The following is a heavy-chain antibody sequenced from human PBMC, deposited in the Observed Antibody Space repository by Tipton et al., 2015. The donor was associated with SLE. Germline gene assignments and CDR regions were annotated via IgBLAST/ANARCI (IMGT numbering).Heavy chain of an antibody. Sequence: TLSLTCTVSGGSISSSSYYWGWIRQPPGKGLEWIGNIYYSGGTYYNPSLKSRVTISVDTSKNQFSLKLNSVTAADTAVYYCARVGGGWAYDAFDIWGQGTMVTVSS. V-gene: IGHV4-39*07. CDR2: IYYSGGT. CDR3: ARVGGGWAYDAFDI. CDR1: GGSISSSSYY. J-gene: IGHJ3*02. D-gene: IGHD2-15*01.